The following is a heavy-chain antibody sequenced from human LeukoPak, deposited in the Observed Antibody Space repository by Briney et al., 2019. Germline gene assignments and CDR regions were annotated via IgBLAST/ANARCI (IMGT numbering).Heavy chain of an antibody. J-gene: IGHJ5*02. CDR2: TYYRSKWYN. Sequence: SQTLSLTCAISGDSVSSNSAGWNWLRQSPARGLEWLGSTYYRSKWYNDYAVSVKSRITINPDTSKNQFSLQLNSVTPEDTAVYYCARSGTRGDWFDPWGQGTLVTVSS. CDR3: ARSGTRGDWFDP. CDR1: GDSVSSNSAG. V-gene: IGHV6-1*01. D-gene: IGHD1-1*01.